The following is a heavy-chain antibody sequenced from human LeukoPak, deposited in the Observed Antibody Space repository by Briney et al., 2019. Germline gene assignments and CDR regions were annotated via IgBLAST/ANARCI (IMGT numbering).Heavy chain of an antibody. D-gene: IGHD3-22*01. CDR3: ARSYYDNSGYYRH. J-gene: IGHJ1*01. V-gene: IGHV3-21*01. CDR2: ITRSASPM. Sequence: GGSLRLSCVTSGFTFNLYTMNWVRQAPGKGLEWVSSITRSASPMYYADSVRGRFTISRDNARNSLYLQMNSLRDEDTAVYYCARSYYDNSGYYRHWGQGTLVSVSS. CDR1: GFTFNLYT.